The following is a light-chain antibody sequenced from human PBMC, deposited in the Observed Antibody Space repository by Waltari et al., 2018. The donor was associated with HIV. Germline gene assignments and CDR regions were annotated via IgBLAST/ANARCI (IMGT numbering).Light chain of an antibody. CDR3: QSYDRSLTWV. J-gene: IGLJ2*01. Sequence: HSLLTQPPSVSGAPGQRVTISCTGSSSNLGPGYDVHWYQKYPGTAPKLLIFKNINRPSGVPDRFSASKSVTSASLVITGLQPEDEADYYCQSYDRSLTWVFGGGTSLTVL. V-gene: IGLV1-40*01. CDR1: SSNLGPGYD. CDR2: KNI.